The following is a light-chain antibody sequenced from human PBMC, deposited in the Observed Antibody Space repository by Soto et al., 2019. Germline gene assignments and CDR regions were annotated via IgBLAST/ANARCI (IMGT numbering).Light chain of an antibody. V-gene: IGKV3-20*01. CDR3: QQYGSSPWT. Sequence: DILLTQSPCTLYLSPGEGATLSCRASQGTKNYLAWYQQKPGQAPRLVIYGASSRATGIPDRFSGGGSGTDFTLTISRLEPEDFEVYYCQQYGSSPWTFGQGTKVDIK. CDR2: GAS. CDR1: QGTKNY. J-gene: IGKJ1*01.